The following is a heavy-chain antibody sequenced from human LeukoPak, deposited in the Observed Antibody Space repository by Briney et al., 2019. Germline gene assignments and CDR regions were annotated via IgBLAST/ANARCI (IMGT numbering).Heavy chain of an antibody. CDR1: GFSITSYY. CDR3: ARDIREVGESHYIDY. D-gene: IGHD1-26*01. J-gene: IGHJ4*02. CDR2: IHSSGST. Sequence: PSETLSLTCSVSGFSITSYYWSWIRQPPGKGLEWIGLIHSSGSTTYNPSLKSRVTMSIDTSKNQFSLHLTSVTAADTAVYYCARDIREVGESHYIDYWGQGALVTVTS. V-gene: IGHV4-59*01.